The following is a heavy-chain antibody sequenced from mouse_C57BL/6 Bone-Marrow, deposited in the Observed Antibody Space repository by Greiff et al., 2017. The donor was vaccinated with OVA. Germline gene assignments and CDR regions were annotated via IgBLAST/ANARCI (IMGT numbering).Heavy chain of an antibody. CDR3: ARGGGNPWFAY. Sequence: EVQRVESGGGLVKPGGSLKLSCAASGFTFSSYAMSWVRQTPEKRLEWVATISDGGSYTYYPDNVKGRFTISRDNAKNNLYLQMSHLKSEDTAMYYCARGGGNPWFAYWGQGTLVTVSA. CDR2: ISDGGSYT. V-gene: IGHV5-4*01. CDR1: GFTFSSYA. D-gene: IGHD2-1*01. J-gene: IGHJ3*01.